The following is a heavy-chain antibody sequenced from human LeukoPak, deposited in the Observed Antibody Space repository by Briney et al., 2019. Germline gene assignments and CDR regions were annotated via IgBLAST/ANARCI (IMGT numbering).Heavy chain of an antibody. J-gene: IGHJ3*02. CDR2: ISGSGGST. CDR1: GFTFSSYG. D-gene: IGHD3-22*01. Sequence: GGSLRLSCAASGFTFSSYGMSWVRQAPGKGLEWVSAISGSGGSTYYADSVKGRFTISRDNSKNTLYLQMNSLRAEDTAVYYCATPYYYDSSGPGSGAFDIWGQGTMVTVSS. V-gene: IGHV3-23*01. CDR3: ATPYYYDSSGPGSGAFDI.